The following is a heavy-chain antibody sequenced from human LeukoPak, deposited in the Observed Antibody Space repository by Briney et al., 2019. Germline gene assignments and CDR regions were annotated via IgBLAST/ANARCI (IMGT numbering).Heavy chain of an antibody. Sequence: GGSLRLSCAASGFSFTTYSMNWVRQAPGKGLEWVSCITSSSSHIYYADSVKGRFTISRDNAKNSLYLQMNSLRAEDTAVYYCAIPLGYCSSTSCSPYYYMDVWGQGTLVTVSS. CDR2: ITSSSSHI. CDR3: AIPLGYCSSTSCSPYYYMDV. V-gene: IGHV3-21*04. D-gene: IGHD2-2*01. J-gene: IGHJ6*03. CDR1: GFSFTTYS.